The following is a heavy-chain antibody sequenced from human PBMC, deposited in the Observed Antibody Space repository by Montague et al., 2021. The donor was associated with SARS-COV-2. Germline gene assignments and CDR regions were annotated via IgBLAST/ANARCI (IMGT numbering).Heavy chain of an antibody. J-gene: IGHJ4*02. CDR1: GFLLDTRGVG. Sequence: PALVKPTQTLTLTCTFSGFLLDTRGVGVGWIRQPPGKALECLALIYWNDDKRYSPSLKTRLTVTKDTSKNQVVLTMTNMDPVDTATYFCAHKESGWPIEFAFWGQGALVTVSS. D-gene: IGHD6-19*01. CDR3: AHKESGWPIEFAF. CDR2: IYWNDDK. V-gene: IGHV2-5*01.